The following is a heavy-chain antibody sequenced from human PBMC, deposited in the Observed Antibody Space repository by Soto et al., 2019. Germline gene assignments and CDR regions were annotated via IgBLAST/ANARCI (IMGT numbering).Heavy chain of an antibody. CDR1: GGSFSGYY. CDR2: INHSGST. Sequence: SETLSLTCAVYGGSFSGYYWSWIRQPPGKGLEWIGEINHSGSTNYNPSLKSRVTISVDTSKNQFSLKLSSVTAADTAVYYCARFGELLPTYFDYWGQGTLVTVSS. V-gene: IGHV4-34*01. D-gene: IGHD3-10*01. CDR3: ARFGELLPTYFDY. J-gene: IGHJ4*02.